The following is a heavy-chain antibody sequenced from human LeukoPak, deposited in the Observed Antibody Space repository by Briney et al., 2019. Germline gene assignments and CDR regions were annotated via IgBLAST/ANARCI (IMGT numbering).Heavy chain of an antibody. V-gene: IGHV3-74*03. CDR3: AKSDWFDL. CDR2: IKHDGSIA. CDR1: GFTFSNYW. J-gene: IGHJ5*02. Sequence: GESLRLSCATSGFTFSNYWMSWLRQAPGKGLVWVSPIKHDGSIATYAESVKGRFTISRDNARNTLYLQMNSLRVDDTAVYYCAKSDWFDLWGRGTLVTVSS.